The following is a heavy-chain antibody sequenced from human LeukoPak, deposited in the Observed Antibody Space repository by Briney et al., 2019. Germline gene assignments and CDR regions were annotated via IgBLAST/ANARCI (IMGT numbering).Heavy chain of an antibody. CDR3: ATQTDTNFDF. Sequence: GESLKISCKASGYSFSSYWIGWVRQVPGKGLEWMGIIYPHDSYTRYSPSFQGQVTISADKSTGTAYLQWSSLKASDTAMYYCATQTDTNFDFWGQGTLVTVSS. D-gene: IGHD5-18*01. CDR2: IYPHDSYT. CDR1: GYSFSSYW. V-gene: IGHV5-51*01. J-gene: IGHJ4*02.